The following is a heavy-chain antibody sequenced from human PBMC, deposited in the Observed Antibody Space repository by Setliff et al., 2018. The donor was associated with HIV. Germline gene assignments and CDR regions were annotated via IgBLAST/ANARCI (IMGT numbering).Heavy chain of an antibody. V-gene: IGHV3-48*01. D-gene: IGHD3-22*01. J-gene: IGHJ4*02. CDR2: ISSGGTTI. CDR3: ARGSRDDSVYRPVDY. Sequence: LRLSCATSGFHFSRYSMNWFRQAPGKGLEWVSYISSGGTTIYYADSVKGRFTISRDNSKNTLYLQMNSLRAEDTAVYYCARGSRDDSVYRPVDYWGRGTLVTVSS. CDR1: GFHFSRYS.